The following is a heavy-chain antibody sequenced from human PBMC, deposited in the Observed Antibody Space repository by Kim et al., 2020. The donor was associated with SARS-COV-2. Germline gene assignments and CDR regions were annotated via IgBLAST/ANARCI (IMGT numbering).Heavy chain of an antibody. CDR1: GFTFSSHS. V-gene: IGHV3-30-3*01. Sequence: GGSLRLSFEGSGFTFSSHSMHWVRQAPGKGLDWVAVISFDGSNKFYSDSVKGRFTISRDNSKNTVYVQMNSLRAEDTAVYYCARRSGSYDALDVWGQGTLVTVSS. CDR3: ARRSGSYDALDV. J-gene: IGHJ3*01. D-gene: IGHD1-26*01. CDR2: ISFDGSNK.